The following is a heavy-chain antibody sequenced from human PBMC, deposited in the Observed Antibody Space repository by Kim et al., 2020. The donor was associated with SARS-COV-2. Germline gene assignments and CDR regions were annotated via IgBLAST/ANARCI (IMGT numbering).Heavy chain of an antibody. J-gene: IGHJ3*02. D-gene: IGHD2-15*01. V-gene: IGHV5-51*01. Sequence: RYTPYFQGQVTRSADKSISPAYLQWSSLKASDTAMYYCARPDIVDDAFDIWGQGTMVTVSS. CDR3: ARPDIVDDAFDI.